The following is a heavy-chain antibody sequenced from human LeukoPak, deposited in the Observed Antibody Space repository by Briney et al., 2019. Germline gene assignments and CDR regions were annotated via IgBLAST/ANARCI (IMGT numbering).Heavy chain of an antibody. Sequence: KPSETLSLTCTVSGGSISSYYWSWIRQPPGKGLEWIGYIYYSGSTNYNPSLKSRVTISVDTSKNQFSLKLSSVTAADTAVYYCARWNYYDSSGHPYDAFDIWGQGTMVTVSS. D-gene: IGHD3-22*01. V-gene: IGHV4-59*01. CDR2: IYYSGST. CDR3: ARWNYYDSSGHPYDAFDI. CDR1: GGSISSYY. J-gene: IGHJ3*02.